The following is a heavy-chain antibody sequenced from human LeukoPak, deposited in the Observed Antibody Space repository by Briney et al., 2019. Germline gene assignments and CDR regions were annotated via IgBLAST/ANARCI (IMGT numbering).Heavy chain of an antibody. CDR1: GGTFSSYA. CDR3: ARDYGDYMSAGY. J-gene: IGHJ4*02. Sequence: SVKVSCKASGGTFSSYAISWVRQAPGQGLEWMGRIIPILGIANYAQKFQGRVTITADKSTSTAYMELSSLRSEDTAVYYCARDYGDYMSAGYWGQGTLVTVSS. CDR2: IIPILGIA. D-gene: IGHD4-17*01. V-gene: IGHV1-69*04.